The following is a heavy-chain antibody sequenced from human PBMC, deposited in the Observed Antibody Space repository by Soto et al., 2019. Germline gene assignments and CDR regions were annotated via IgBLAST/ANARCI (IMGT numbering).Heavy chain of an antibody. Sequence: SETLSLTCTVSGGSISSYYWSWIRQPPGKGLEWIGYIYYSGSTNYNPSLKSRVTISVDMSKNQFSLKLSSVTAADTAVYYCARGGYDFWSGYLIYWGQGTLVTVSS. CDR3: ARGGYDFWSGYLIY. J-gene: IGHJ4*02. D-gene: IGHD3-3*01. V-gene: IGHV4-59*01. CDR1: GGSISSYY. CDR2: IYYSGST.